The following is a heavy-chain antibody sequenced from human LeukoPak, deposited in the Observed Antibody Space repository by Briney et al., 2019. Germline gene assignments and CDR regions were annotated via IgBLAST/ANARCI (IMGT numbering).Heavy chain of an antibody. Sequence: GGPLRLSCAASGFTVSSNYMSWVRQAPGKGLEWVSVIYSGGSTYYSDSAKGRFSISRENSKTTLYLQMTSPRDEDTGVYYCARVGEWGIAVAGLEPPYYFDYWGKGTTVTVSS. J-gene: IGHJ4*03. CDR2: IYSGGST. D-gene: IGHD6-19*01. CDR1: GFTVSSNY. CDR3: ARVGEWGIAVAGLEPPYYFDY. V-gene: IGHV3-66*01.